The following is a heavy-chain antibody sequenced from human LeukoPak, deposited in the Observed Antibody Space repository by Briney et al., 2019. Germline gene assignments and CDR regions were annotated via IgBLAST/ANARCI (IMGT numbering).Heavy chain of an antibody. CDR2: INPNSGGT. V-gene: IGHV1-2*02. D-gene: IGHD6-19*01. J-gene: IGHJ3*02. CDR1: GYTFTGYY. CDR3: ASSAGWYDAFDI. Sequence: ASVKVSCKASGYTFTGYYMNWVRQAPGQGLEWMGWINPNSGGTNYAQKFQGRVTMTRDTSISTAYMELSRLRSDDTAVYYCASSAGWYDAFDIWGQGTMVTVSS.